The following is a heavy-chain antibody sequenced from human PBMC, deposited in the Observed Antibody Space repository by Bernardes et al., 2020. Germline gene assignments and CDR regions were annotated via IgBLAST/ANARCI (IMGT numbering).Heavy chain of an antibody. CDR3: ARVGSSRRAEGDY. J-gene: IGHJ4*02. Sequence: GGSLRLSCAASGFTFSSYGMHWVRQAPGKGLEWVAVIWYDGSNKYYADSVKGRFTISRDNSKNTLYLQMNSLRAEDTAVYYCARVGSSRRAEGDYWGQGTLVTVSS. D-gene: IGHD6-13*01. V-gene: IGHV3-33*01. CDR1: GFTFSSYG. CDR2: IWYDGSNK.